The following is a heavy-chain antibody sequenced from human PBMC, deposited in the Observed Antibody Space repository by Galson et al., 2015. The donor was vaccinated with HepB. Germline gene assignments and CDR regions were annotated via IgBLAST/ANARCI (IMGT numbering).Heavy chain of an antibody. CDR1: GFTFTSYS. Sequence: SLRLSCAASGFTFTSYSMNWVRQAPGKGLEWVSSISSSSSYIYYADSVKGRFTISRDNAKNSLYLQMNSLRAEDTAVYYCARGLASEGVPEGMDVWGQGTTVTVSS. CDR3: ARGLASEGVPEGMDV. D-gene: IGHD3-16*01. CDR2: ISSSSSYI. J-gene: IGHJ6*02. V-gene: IGHV3-21*01.